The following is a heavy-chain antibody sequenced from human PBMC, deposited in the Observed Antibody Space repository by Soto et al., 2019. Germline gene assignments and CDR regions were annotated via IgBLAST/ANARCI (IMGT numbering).Heavy chain of an antibody. V-gene: IGHV3-33*01. Sequence: GGSLRLSCAASGFTFSSYGMHWVRQAPGKGLEWVAVIWYDGSNKYYADSVKGRFTISRDNSKNTLYLQMNSLRAEDTAVYYCARVNDDSSGYYFDYWGQGTLVTVSS. CDR3: ARVNDDSSGYYFDY. D-gene: IGHD3-22*01. CDR1: GFTFSSYG. CDR2: IWYDGSNK. J-gene: IGHJ4*02.